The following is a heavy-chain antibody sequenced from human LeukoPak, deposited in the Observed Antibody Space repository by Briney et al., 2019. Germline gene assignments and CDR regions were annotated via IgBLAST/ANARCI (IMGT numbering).Heavy chain of an antibody. J-gene: IGHJ4*02. D-gene: IGHD3-9*01. Sequence: PGGSLRLSCAASGFTFDDYAMHWVRQAPGKGLEWVSGNSWNSGSIGYADSVKGRFTISRDNAKNSLYLQMNSLRAEDMALYYCAKASYDILTGYPLDYWGQGTLVTVSS. CDR2: NSWNSGSI. V-gene: IGHV3-9*03. CDR3: AKASYDILTGYPLDY. CDR1: GFTFDDYA.